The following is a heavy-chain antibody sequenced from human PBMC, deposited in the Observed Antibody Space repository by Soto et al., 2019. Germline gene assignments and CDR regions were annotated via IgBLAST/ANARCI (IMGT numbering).Heavy chain of an antibody. CDR1: GGSVSSGSYY. CDR3: ARGKGRVYSYGYYENDYYYGMDV. J-gene: IGHJ6*02. V-gene: IGHV4-61*01. D-gene: IGHD5-18*01. CDR2: IYYSGST. Sequence: PSETLSLTCTVSGGSVSSGSYYWSWIRQPPGKGLEWIGYIYYSGSTNYNPSLKSRVTISVDTSKNQFSLKLSSVTAADKAVYYCARGKGRVYSYGYYENDYYYGMDVWGQGTTVTVSS.